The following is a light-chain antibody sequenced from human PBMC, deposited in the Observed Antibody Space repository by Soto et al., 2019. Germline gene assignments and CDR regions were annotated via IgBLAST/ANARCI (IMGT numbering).Light chain of an antibody. CDR1: SSDVGSYNR. V-gene: IGLV2-18*02. CDR3: SSYTSSSTYV. CDR2: EVT. Sequence: QSALTQPPSVSGSPGQSVTISCTGTSSDVGSYNRVSWYLQPPGTAPKLIIYEVTNRPSGVPDRFSGSKSGNTASLTISGLQAEDEADYYCSSYTSSSTYVFGTGTKVTVL. J-gene: IGLJ1*01.